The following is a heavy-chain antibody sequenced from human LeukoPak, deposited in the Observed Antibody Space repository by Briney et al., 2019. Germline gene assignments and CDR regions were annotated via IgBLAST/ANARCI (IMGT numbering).Heavy chain of an antibody. CDR3: ARSPTSGSYYAYFDY. Sequence: SVKVSCKASGGTFSSYAISWVRQAPGQGLEWMGGIIPIFGTANYAQKFQGRVTITADETTNPDYMELSSLRSEDTAVYYCARSPTSGSYYAYFDYWGQGTLVTVSS. D-gene: IGHD3-10*01. CDR2: IIPIFGTA. J-gene: IGHJ4*02. CDR1: GGTFSSYA. V-gene: IGHV1-69*13.